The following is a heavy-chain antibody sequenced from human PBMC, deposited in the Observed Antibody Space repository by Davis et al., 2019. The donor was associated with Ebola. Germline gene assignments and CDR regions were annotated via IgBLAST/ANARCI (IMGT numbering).Heavy chain of an antibody. D-gene: IGHD3-10*01. J-gene: IGHJ4*02. CDR3: ARDRGRNYYGSGIPFDY. Sequence: GESLKISCAASGFTFSSYWMSWVRQAPGKGLEWVANIKQDGSEKYYVDSVKGRVTISRDNAKNSLYLQMNSLRAEDTAVYYCARDRGRNYYGSGIPFDYWGQGTLVTVSS. CDR1: GFTFSSYW. CDR2: IKQDGSEK. V-gene: IGHV3-7*03.